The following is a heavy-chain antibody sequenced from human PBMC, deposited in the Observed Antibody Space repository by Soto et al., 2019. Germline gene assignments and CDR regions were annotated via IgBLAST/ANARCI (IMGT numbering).Heavy chain of an antibody. D-gene: IGHD3-22*01. V-gene: IGHV4-59*01. Sequence: PSETLSLTCTVSGDSISSYYWMWIRQPPGKGLEWIGYIYNSGSTNYNPSLKSRVAISVDTSKNQFSLKLSSVTAADTAVYYCARDRSYYNTRPAGFDPWGQGTLVTVSS. CDR3: ARDRSYYNTRPAGFDP. CDR2: IYNSGST. J-gene: IGHJ5*02. CDR1: GDSISSYY.